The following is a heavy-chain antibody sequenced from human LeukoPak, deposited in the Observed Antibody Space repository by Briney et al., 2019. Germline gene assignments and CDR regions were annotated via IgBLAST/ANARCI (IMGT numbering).Heavy chain of an antibody. CDR1: GGTFSSYA. D-gene: IGHD2-2*02. Sequence: ASVKVSCKASGGTFSSYAISWVRQAPGQGLEWMGEIIPIFGTANYAQKFQGRVTTTADESTSTAYMELSSLRSEDTAVYYCASCSSTSCYKVYYYMDVWGKGTTVTVSS. V-gene: IGHV1-69*13. J-gene: IGHJ6*03. CDR2: IIPIFGTA. CDR3: ASCSSTSCYKVYYYMDV.